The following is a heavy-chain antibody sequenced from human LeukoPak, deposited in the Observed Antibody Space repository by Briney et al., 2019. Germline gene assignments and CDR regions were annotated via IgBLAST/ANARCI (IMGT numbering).Heavy chain of an antibody. CDR2: ISSSSSYI. J-gene: IGHJ4*02. CDR3: ASRDCSSTSRYPYYFDY. CDR1: GFTFSSYS. Sequence: GGSLRLSCAASGFTFSSYSMNWVRQAPGKGLEWVSSISSSSSYIYYADSVKGRFTISRDNAKNSLYLQMNSLRAEDTAVYYCASRDCSSTSRYPYYFDYWGQGTLVTVSS. V-gene: IGHV3-21*01. D-gene: IGHD2-2*01.